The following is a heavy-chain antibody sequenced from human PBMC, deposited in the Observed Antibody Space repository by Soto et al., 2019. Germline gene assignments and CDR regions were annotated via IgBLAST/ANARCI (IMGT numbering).Heavy chain of an antibody. J-gene: IGHJ5*02. D-gene: IGHD6-6*01. CDR2: ISGYNGNT. CDR1: GYSFSSYG. CDR3: ARKDSSTSRFDP. V-gene: IGHV1-18*01. Sequence: GASVKVSCKASGYSFSSYGISWVRQAPGQGLEWMGWISGYNGNTNYAQKFQARVTMTADTSTRTAYMELRSLRSDDTAVYYCARKDSSTSRFDPWGQGTLVTVSS.